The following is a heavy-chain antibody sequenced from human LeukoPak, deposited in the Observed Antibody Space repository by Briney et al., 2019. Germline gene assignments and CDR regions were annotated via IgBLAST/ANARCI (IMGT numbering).Heavy chain of an antibody. CDR3: ARESGIYGSDAFDI. CDR2: INANMGGT. CDR1: GYTFTGYY. V-gene: IGHV1-2*02. J-gene: IGHJ3*02. Sequence: ASVKVSCKASGYTFTGYYMSWVRPAPGQGLGWMGWINANMGGTNYAQKLQGSVTMTRDTSTSTAYMELSTLRSDDTAVYYCARESGIYGSDAFDIWGEATMVTVSP. D-gene: IGHD1-26*01.